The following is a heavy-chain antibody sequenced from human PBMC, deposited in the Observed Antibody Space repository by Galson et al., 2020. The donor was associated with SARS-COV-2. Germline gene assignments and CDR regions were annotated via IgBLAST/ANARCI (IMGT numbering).Heavy chain of an antibody. V-gene: IGHV4-39*01. J-gene: IGHJ4*02. CDR3: AKRPLRGTIFGVVIEGIDY. CDR1: GGSISSSSYY. CDR2: IYYSGST. Sequence: SETLSLTCTVSGGSISSSSYYWGWIRQPPGKGLEWIGSIYYSGSTYYNPSLKSRVTISVDTSKNQFSLKLSSVTAADTAVYYCAKRPLRGTIFGVVIEGIDYWGQGTLVTVSS. D-gene: IGHD3-3*01.